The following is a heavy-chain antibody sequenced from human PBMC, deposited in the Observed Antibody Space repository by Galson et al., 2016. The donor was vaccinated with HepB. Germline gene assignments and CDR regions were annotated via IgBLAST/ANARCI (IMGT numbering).Heavy chain of an antibody. J-gene: IGHJ6*02. CDR2: IHDSGNT. V-gene: IGHV4-61*01. D-gene: IGHD2-2*02. Sequence: ETLSLTCTVSSDPVTSGTYYWSWVRQSPGKGLDWIGYIHDSGNTNYNPSIKSRVTISRDTSKNQFILELTSVTAADTAVYYCARDEGFYNGMDVWGQGTTVTVAS. CDR1: SDPVTSGTYY. CDR3: ARDEGFYNGMDV.